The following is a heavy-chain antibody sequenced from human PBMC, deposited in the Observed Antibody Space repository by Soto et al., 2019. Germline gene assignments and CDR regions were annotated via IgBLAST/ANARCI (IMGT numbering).Heavy chain of an antibody. V-gene: IGHV4-59*01. Sequence: SETLSLTCTVSGGSISSYYWSWIRQPPGKGLEWIGYIYYSGSTNYNPSLKSRVTISVDTSKNQFSLKLSSVTAADTAVYYCARGQKVRFYDFWSGPAPYGMDVWGQGTTVTVSS. CDR1: GGSISSYY. D-gene: IGHD3-3*01. CDR2: IYYSGST. J-gene: IGHJ6*02. CDR3: ARGQKVRFYDFWSGPAPYGMDV.